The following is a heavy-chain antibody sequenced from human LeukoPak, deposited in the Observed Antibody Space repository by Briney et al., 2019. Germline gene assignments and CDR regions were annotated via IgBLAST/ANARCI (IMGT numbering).Heavy chain of an antibody. J-gene: IGHJ6*02. CDR2: INHSGST. Sequence: PSETLSLTCAVYGGSFSGYYWSWIRQPPGKGLEWIGEINHSGSTNYNPSLKSRVTISVDTSKNQFSLKLSSVTAADTAVYYCARGVPAAMSYYYYGMDVWGQGTTVTVSS. CDR3: ARGVPAAMSYYYYGMDV. D-gene: IGHD2-2*01. CDR1: GGSFSGYY. V-gene: IGHV4-34*01.